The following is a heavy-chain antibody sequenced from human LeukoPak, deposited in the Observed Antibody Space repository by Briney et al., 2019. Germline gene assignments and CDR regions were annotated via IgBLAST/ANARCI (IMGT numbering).Heavy chain of an antibody. CDR2: ISYDGSNK. J-gene: IGHJ6*02. D-gene: IGHD2-2*01. V-gene: IGHV3-30-3*01. Sequence: GGSLRLSCAASGFTFSSYAMHWVRQAPGKGLEWVAVISYDGSNKYYADSVKGRFTISRDNSKNTLYLQMNSLRAEDTAVYYCARRDGYCSSTSCYADYYYGMDVWGQGTTVTVSS. CDR1: GFTFSSYA. CDR3: ARRDGYCSSTSCYADYYYGMDV.